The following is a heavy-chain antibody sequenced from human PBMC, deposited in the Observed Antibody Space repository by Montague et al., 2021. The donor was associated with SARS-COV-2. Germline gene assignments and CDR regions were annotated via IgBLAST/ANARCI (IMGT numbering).Heavy chain of an antibody. J-gene: IGHJ6*02. D-gene: IGHD1-20*01. Sequence: SETLSLTCAVYGGSLSGYYWSWIRQPPGKGLEWIGEINHSGSTXXXPSXXXRVTISLDTSKNQSSLKLSSVTAADTAVYYCARGRRRYNWRDETSYYYGMDVWGQGTTVTVSS. CDR1: GGSLSGYY. V-gene: IGHV4-34*01. CDR2: INHSGST. CDR3: ARGRRRYNWRDETSYYYGMDV.